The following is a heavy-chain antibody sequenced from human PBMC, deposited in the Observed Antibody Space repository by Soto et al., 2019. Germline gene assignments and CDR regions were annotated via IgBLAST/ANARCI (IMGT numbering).Heavy chain of an antibody. J-gene: IGHJ6*02. CDR3: ARDGARYYDFWSGYPSNGMDV. Sequence: GASVKVSCKASGYTFTVYYMHCVLQSPLQWLDWMGWINPNSGGTNYAQKFQGWVTMTRDTSISTAYMELSRLRSDDTAVYYCARDGARYYDFWSGYPSNGMDVWGQGTTVTVSS. V-gene: IGHV1-2*04. D-gene: IGHD3-3*01. CDR1: GYTFTVYY. CDR2: INPNSGGT.